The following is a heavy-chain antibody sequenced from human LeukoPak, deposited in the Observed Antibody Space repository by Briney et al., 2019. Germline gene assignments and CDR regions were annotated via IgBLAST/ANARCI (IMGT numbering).Heavy chain of an antibody. CDR3: ARERGYCSGGSCYEPPIDYYYGMDV. V-gene: IGHV3-48*02. D-gene: IGHD2-15*01. CDR2: ISSSSSTI. Sequence: GSLRLSCAASGFTFSSYSMNWVRQAPGKGLEWVSYISSSSSTIYYADSVKGRFTISRDNAKNSLYLQMNSLRDEDTAVYYCARERGYCSGGSCYEPPIDYYYGMDVWGQGTTVTVSS. J-gene: IGHJ6*02. CDR1: GFTFSSYS.